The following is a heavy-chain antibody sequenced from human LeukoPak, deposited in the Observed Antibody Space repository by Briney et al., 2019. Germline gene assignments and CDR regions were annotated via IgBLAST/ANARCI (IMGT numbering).Heavy chain of an antibody. CDR2: ISGSGGST. V-gene: IGHV3-23*01. CDR1: GFTFSSYA. CDR3: AKVGNVDIVATIRAPSYYFDY. Sequence: PTGGSLRLSCAASGFTFSSYAMSWVRQAPGKGLEWVSAISGSGGSTYYTDSVKGRFTISRDNSKNTLYLQMNSLRAEDTAVYYCAKVGNVDIVATIRAPSYYFDYWGQGTLVTVSS. J-gene: IGHJ4*02. D-gene: IGHD5-12*01.